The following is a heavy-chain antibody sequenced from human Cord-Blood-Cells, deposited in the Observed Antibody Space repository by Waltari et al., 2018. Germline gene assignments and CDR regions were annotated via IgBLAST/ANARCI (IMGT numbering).Heavy chain of an antibody. J-gene: IGHJ4*02. CDR1: GFTVSSNY. V-gene: IGHV3-53*01. D-gene: IGHD6-13*01. CDR2: IYSGGST. CDR3: ARVYSSSWFYFDY. Sequence: EVQLVESGGGLIQPGGSLRLSCAASGFTVSSNYMSWVRQAPGKGREWVSVIYSGGSTYYADSVKGRFTISRDNSKNTLYPQMNSLRAEDTAVYYCARVYSSSWFYFDYWGQGTLVTVSS.